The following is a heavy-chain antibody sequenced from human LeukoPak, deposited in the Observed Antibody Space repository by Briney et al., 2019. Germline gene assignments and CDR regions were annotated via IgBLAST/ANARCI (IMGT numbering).Heavy chain of an antibody. Sequence: SETLSLTCTVSGGSISSGSYYWSWIRQPAGKGLEWIGRIYTSGSTNYNPSLKSRVTISVDTSKNQFSLKLSSVTAADTAVYYCARDVSSTSPASGWFDPWGQGTLVTVSS. J-gene: IGHJ5*02. V-gene: IGHV4-61*02. CDR3: ARDVSSTSPASGWFDP. D-gene: IGHD2-2*01. CDR2: IYTSGST. CDR1: GGSISSGSYY.